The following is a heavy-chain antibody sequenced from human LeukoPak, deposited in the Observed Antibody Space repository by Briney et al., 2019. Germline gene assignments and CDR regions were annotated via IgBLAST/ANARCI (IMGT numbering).Heavy chain of an antibody. V-gene: IGHV4-34*01. CDR3: ARAGIVVVVAATPRGVFDY. CDR2: INHSGST. Sequence: SETLSLTCAVYGGSFSGYYWSWIRQHPGTGLEWIGEINHSGSTNYNPSLKSRVTISVDTYKNQFSLKLSSVTAADTAVYYCARAGIVVVVAATPRGVFDYWGQGTLVTVSS. J-gene: IGHJ4*02. CDR1: GGSFSGYY. D-gene: IGHD2-15*01.